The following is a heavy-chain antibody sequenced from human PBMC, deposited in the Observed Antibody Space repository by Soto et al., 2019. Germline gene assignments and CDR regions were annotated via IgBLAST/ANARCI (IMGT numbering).Heavy chain of an antibody. CDR2: IIGSGGST. CDR1: GFTFSSYA. V-gene: IGHV3-23*01. D-gene: IGHD2-8*02. Sequence: EVQLLEPGGGLVQPGGSLRLSCAASGFTFSSYAMSWVRQAPGKGLGWVSAIIGSGGSTYYAASVKGRFTIARDNSKNTLYLQMNSLRAEDTAVYYCAKDHSRWYINWFDPWGQGTLVTVSS. CDR3: AKDHSRWYINWFDP. J-gene: IGHJ5*02.